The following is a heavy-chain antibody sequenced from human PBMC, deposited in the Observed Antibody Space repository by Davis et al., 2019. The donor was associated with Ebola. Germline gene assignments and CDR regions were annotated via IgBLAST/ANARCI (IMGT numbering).Heavy chain of an antibody. J-gene: IGHJ3*02. CDR1: GFTFTRYW. CDR3: AGGESGWDASDI. Sequence: GESLKISCSASGFTFTRYWMHWVRQAPGKGQVWVSRINDDGSSTTYADSVKGRFTISRDNAKNSLSLQMNSLRTEDTAVYYCAGGESGWDASDIWGRGTMVTVSS. D-gene: IGHD6-19*01. CDR2: INDDGSST. V-gene: IGHV3-74*01.